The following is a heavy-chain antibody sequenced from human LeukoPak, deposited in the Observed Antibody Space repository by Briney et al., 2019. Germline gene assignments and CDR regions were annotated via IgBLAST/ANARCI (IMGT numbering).Heavy chain of an antibody. J-gene: IGHJ4*02. CDR2: ISGSTGNT. V-gene: IGHV3-23*01. D-gene: IGHD1-26*01. Sequence: GGSLRLSCAASGFTFEKYAMSWVRQAPGRGLEWVSLISGSTGNTYYADSVQGRFTISRDNSKNTLFLQLNILRAEDAAVYYCAKVLAGAGTRPLGYWGQGTLVTVSS. CDR1: GFTFEKYA. CDR3: AKVLAGAGTRPLGY.